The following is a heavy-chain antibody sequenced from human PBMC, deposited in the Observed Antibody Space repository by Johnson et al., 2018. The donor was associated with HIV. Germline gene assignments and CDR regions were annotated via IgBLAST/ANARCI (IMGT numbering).Heavy chain of an antibody. CDR3: ARAAGDAFDV. CDR1: GFTFSSYW. J-gene: IGHJ3*01. CDR2: IQQDGSEK. Sequence: VQLVESGGGVVQPGRSLRLSCAASGFTFSSYWMSWVRQAPGKGLEWVANIQQDGSEKYYVDSVKGRFTISRDNAKNPLYLQMNSLRAEDTAVYYCARAAGDAFDVWGQGTMVTVSS. V-gene: IGHV3-7*04.